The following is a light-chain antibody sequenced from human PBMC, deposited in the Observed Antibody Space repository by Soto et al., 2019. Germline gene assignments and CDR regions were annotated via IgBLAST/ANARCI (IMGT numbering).Light chain of an antibody. CDR1: SSDVGGYNY. J-gene: IGLJ1*01. CDR3: SSYTSINTYV. Sequence: QSALTQPASVSGSPGQSITISCTGTSSDVGGYNYVSWYQQHPGKAPQLIIYDVSNRPSGVSDRFSGSKSDNTASLTISGLHSEDEADYYCSSYTSINTYVFGTGTKLTVL. CDR2: DVS. V-gene: IGLV2-14*01.